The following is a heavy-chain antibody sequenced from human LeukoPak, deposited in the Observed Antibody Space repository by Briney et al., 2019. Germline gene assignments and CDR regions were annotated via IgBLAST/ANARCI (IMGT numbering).Heavy chain of an antibody. CDR1: GGSISGSSYY. CDR2: ISYSGST. V-gene: IGHV4-39*01. D-gene: IGHD1-26*01. J-gene: IGHJ2*01. CDR3: ARWVYSGSYNWYFDL. Sequence: SETLSLTCTVSGGSISGSSYYWAWIRQPPGKGLEWIGSISYSGSTYNNPSLKSRVTISVDTSKNQFSLKLSSVTAPDTAVYYCARWVYSGSYNWYFDLWGRGTLVTVSS.